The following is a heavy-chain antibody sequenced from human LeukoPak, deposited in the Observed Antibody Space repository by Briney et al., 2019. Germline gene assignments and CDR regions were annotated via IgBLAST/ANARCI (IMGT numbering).Heavy chain of an antibody. CDR2: INHSGST. CDR1: GGSFSGYY. J-gene: IGHJ4*02. D-gene: IGHD5-18*01. V-gene: IGHV4-34*01. CDR3: ASLSTDTAIVNDY. Sequence: SETLSLTCAVYGGSFSGYYWSWIRQPPGKGLEWIGEINHSGSTNYNPSLKSRVTITVDTSKNQFSLKLSSVTAADTAVYYCASLSTDTAIVNDYWGQGTLVTVSS.